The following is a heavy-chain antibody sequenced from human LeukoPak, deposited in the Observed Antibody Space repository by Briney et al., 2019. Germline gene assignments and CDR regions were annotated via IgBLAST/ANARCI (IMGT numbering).Heavy chain of an antibody. J-gene: IGHJ4*02. CDR3: AKDRRFLFSGYDYFDY. D-gene: IGHD5-12*01. CDR1: GFPFSGHW. V-gene: IGHV3-30*02. CDR2: IRYDGSNK. Sequence: GGSLRLSCAASGFPFSGHWMDWVRQAPGKGLEWVAFIRYDGSNKYYADSVKGRFTISRDNSKNTLYLQMNSLRAEDTGVYYCAKDRRFLFSGYDYFDYWGQGTLVTVSS.